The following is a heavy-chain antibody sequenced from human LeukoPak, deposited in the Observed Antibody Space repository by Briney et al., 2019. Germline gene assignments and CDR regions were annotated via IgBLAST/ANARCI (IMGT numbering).Heavy chain of an antibody. CDR2: ISGSGGST. CDR1: GFTFSSYA. Sequence: GGSLRLSCAASGFTFSSYAMSWVLQAPGKGLKWVSAISGSGGSTYYADSVKGRFTISRDNSKNTLYLQMNSLRAEDTAVYYCAKDRRSSSAHHEPVYDYWGQGTLVTVSS. J-gene: IGHJ4*02. CDR3: AKDRRSSSAHHEPVYDY. D-gene: IGHD2-2*01. V-gene: IGHV3-23*01.